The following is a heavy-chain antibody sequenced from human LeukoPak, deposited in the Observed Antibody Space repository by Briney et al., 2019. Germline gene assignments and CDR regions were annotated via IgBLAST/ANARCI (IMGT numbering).Heavy chain of an antibody. Sequence: SETLSLTCTVSGGSISSYYWSWIRQPPGKGLEWIGYIYYSGSTNYNPSLKGRVTISVDTSKNQFSLKLSSVTAADTAVYYCARGDPIAGVNFDYWGQGTLVTVSS. CDR1: GGSISSYY. CDR2: IYYSGST. J-gene: IGHJ4*02. V-gene: IGHV4-59*01. CDR3: ARGDPIAGVNFDY. D-gene: IGHD2-21*02.